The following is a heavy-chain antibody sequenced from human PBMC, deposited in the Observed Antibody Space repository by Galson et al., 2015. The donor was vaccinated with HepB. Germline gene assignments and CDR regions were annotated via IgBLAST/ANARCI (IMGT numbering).Heavy chain of an antibody. CDR1: GFTFSSYT. Sequence: SLRLSCAASGFTFSSYTMNWVRQAPGKGLESVSYISRTGTTMYYADSAKGRFTISRDNAQNSLYLQMNSLRAEDTAVYFCALVTDSDYGDHADFDYWGQGILVTVSS. V-gene: IGHV3-48*01. CDR3: ALVTDSDYGDHADFDY. CDR2: ISRTGTTM. D-gene: IGHD4-17*01. J-gene: IGHJ4*02.